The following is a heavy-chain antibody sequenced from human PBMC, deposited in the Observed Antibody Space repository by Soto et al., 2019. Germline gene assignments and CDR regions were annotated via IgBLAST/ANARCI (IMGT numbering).Heavy chain of an antibody. Sequence: AWMSWVRQAPGKGLEWVGRIKSKTDGGTTDYAAPVKGRFTISRDDSKNTLYLQMNSLKTEDTAVYYCTTDPWEWLLLRNFDYWGQGTLVTVSS. CDR1: AW. V-gene: IGHV3-15*01. CDR2: IKSKTDGGTT. D-gene: IGHD3-22*01. CDR3: TTDPWEWLLLRNFDY. J-gene: IGHJ4*02.